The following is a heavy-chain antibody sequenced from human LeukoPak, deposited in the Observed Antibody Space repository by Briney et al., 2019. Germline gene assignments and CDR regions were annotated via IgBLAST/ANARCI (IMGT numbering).Heavy chain of an antibody. J-gene: IGHJ5*02. CDR3: ARESWDIEGYNWFDP. V-gene: IGHV3-33*01. Sequence: PGRSLRLSCIASGFTFSSFGFHWVRQAPGKGLEWVALIWYDGSKTYYEDSVKGRFTISRDDSKSTLYLQMNNLRAEDTAVYYCARESWDIEGYNWFDPWGQGTLVTVSS. CDR2: IWYDGSKT. D-gene: IGHD2-15*01. CDR1: GFTFSSFG.